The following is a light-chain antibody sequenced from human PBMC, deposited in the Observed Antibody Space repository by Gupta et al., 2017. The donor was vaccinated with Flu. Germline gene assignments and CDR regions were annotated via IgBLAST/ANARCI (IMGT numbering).Light chain of an antibody. V-gene: IGLV1-51*01. CDR3: GTWDGSLNNVV. Sequence: KVTISCSGSSSNIGNNYGSWYQQLPGTAPKLLIYDNSKRPSGIPDRFSGSKSGTSATLDITGLQIGDEADYYCGTWDGSLNNVVFGGGTKLTVL. J-gene: IGLJ2*01. CDR2: DNS. CDR1: SSNIGNNY.